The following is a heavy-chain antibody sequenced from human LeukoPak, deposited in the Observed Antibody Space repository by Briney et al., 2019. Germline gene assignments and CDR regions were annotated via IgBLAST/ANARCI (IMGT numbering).Heavy chain of an antibody. CDR2: ISYDGSNK. V-gene: IGHV3-30*03. CDR3: ARDHYYCDSSGYCN. D-gene: IGHD3-22*01. J-gene: IGHJ4*02. Sequence: QSGGSLRLSCAASGFTFSSYGMHWVRQAPGKGLEWVAVISYDGSNKYYADSVKGRFTISRDNSKNTLYLQMNSLRAEDTAVYYCARDHYYCDSSGYCNWGQGTLVTVSS. CDR1: GFTFSSYG.